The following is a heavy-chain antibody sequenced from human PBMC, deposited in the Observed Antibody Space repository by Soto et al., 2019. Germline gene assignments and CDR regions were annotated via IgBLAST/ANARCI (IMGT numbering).Heavy chain of an antibody. Sequence: ASVKVSCKSSGYTFTSHYIHWVRQAPGQGFEWMGILNPSGGITSYAQKFQGRVTMTRDTSTSTVYMELSSLTSEDTAIYFCAGDYRQYDISGYGGLGYFDYWGQGILVTVSS. V-gene: IGHV1-46*03. J-gene: IGHJ4*02. CDR3: AGDYRQYDISGYGGLGYFDY. CDR2: LNPSGGIT. CDR1: GYTFTSHY. D-gene: IGHD3-22*01.